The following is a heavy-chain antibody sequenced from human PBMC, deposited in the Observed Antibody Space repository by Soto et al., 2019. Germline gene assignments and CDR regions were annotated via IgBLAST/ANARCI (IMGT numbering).Heavy chain of an antibody. CDR2: ISSSSSTI. J-gene: IGHJ3*02. D-gene: IGHD1-26*01. CDR3: ARDRIVGAPDAFDI. V-gene: IGHV3-48*04. Sequence: GGSLRLSCAASGFTFSSYSTNWVRQAPGKGLEWVSYISSSSSTIYYADSVKGRFTISRDNAKNSLYLQMNSLRAEDTAVYYCARDRIVGAPDAFDIWGQGTMVTVSS. CDR1: GFTFSSYS.